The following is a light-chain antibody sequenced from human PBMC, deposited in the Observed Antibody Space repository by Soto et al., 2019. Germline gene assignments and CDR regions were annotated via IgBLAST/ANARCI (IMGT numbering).Light chain of an antibody. Sequence: QSALTQPASVSGSPGQSITISCTGTSSDVGGYNYVSWYQQHPGKAPKLMIYDVSNRPSGVSIRFSGFKSGNTASLTISGLQAEDEADYYCSSYTSRSTPLFGTGTKVTVL. CDR2: DVS. V-gene: IGLV2-14*01. CDR1: SSDVGGYNY. CDR3: SSYTSRSTPL. J-gene: IGLJ1*01.